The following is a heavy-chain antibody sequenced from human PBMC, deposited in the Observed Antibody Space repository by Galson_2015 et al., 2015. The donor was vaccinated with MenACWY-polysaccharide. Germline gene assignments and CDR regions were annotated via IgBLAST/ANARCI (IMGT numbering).Heavy chain of an antibody. D-gene: IGHD5-24*01. CDR2: IKQDGSEK. Sequence: APGKGREWVANIKQDGSEKYYVDSVEGRFTISRDNAENSLYLQMNSLRAEDTAVYYCATAPSLHVGQHWGQGTLVIVSS. V-gene: IGHV3-7*01. CDR3: ATAPSLHVGQH. J-gene: IGHJ1*01.